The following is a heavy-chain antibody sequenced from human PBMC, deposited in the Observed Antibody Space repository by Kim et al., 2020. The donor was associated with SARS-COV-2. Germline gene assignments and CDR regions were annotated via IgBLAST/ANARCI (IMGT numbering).Heavy chain of an antibody. Sequence: RFTISRDNSKNTLYLQMNSLRAEDTAVYYCARDPEAYYGSGSYYNGFWDYWGQGTLVTVSS. CDR3: ARDPEAYYGSGSYYNGFWDY. D-gene: IGHD3-10*01. V-gene: IGHV3-30*01. J-gene: IGHJ4*02.